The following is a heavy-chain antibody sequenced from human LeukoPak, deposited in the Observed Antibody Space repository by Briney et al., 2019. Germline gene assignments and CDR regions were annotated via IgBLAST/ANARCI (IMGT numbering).Heavy chain of an antibody. V-gene: IGHV4-39*07. Sequence: SETLSLTCTVSGGSISSGGYYWSWIRQHPGKGLEWIGEINHSGSTNYNPSLKSRVTISVDTSKNQFSLKLSSVTAADTAVYYCARVLMGAFDIWGQGTMVTVSS. CDR1: GGSISSGGYY. CDR2: INHSGST. D-gene: IGHD5-24*01. CDR3: ARVLMGAFDI. J-gene: IGHJ3*02.